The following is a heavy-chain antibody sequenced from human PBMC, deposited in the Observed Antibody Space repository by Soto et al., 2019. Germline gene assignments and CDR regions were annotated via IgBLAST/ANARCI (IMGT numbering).Heavy chain of an antibody. Sequence: ESGPTQVKPRQTLTLTCTFSGFSLTTSGVGVGWIRQSPGKAPEWLALIYWDDDKRYSPSLKSRLTITKDTSKNQVVLTMAHLDPADTATYYCAHRVLRTVFGLVTTTAIYFDFWGQGTPVAVSS. V-gene: IGHV2-5*02. J-gene: IGHJ4*02. D-gene: IGHD3-3*01. CDR3: AHRVLRTVFGLVTTTAIYFDF. CDR1: GFSLTTSGVG. CDR2: IYWDDDK.